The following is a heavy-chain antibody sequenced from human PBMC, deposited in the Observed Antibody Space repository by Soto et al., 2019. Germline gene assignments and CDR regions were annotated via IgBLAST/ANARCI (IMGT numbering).Heavy chain of an antibody. J-gene: IGHJ4*02. V-gene: IGHV1-3*01. CDR3: ARDPTLDY. Sequence: ASVNVSCKTSGYTFGSYIIHWVRQAPGQRPEWMAWISGGNGNTKYSQKFQGRVTITRDTSASTAYMELSSLTSEDTAVYYCARDPTLDYLGQGTLVTVSS. CDR1: GYTFGSYI. CDR2: ISGGNGNT.